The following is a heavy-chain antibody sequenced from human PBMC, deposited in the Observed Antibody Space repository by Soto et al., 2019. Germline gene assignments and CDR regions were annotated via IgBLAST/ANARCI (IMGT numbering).Heavy chain of an antibody. CDR3: AGQTFTIAAASYGRSNWFDP. J-gene: IGHJ5*02. V-gene: IGHV4-39*01. D-gene: IGHD6-25*01. CDR1: GGSITSSSHF. Sequence: PSETLSLTCTASGGSITSSSHFWGWVRQPPGKGLEWIGTIYFTGNTYYTPSLKSRLTMSIDTSKNEFSLRLNSVTAADTAVYYCAGQTFTIAAASYGRSNWFDPWGPGTLVTVSS. CDR2: IYFTGNT.